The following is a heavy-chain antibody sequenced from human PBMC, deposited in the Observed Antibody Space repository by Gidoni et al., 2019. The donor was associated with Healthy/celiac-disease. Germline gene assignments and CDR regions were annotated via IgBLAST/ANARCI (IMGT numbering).Heavy chain of an antibody. CDR2: INPSGGST. Sequence: QVQLVQSGAEVKKPGASVKVSCKASGYTFTSYYMHWVQQAPGQGLEWMGIINPSGGSTSYAQKFQGRVTMTRDTSTSTVYMELSSLRSEDTAVYYCARIKRDSGYDGRTTVTIDYYYYGMDVWGQGTTVTVSS. CDR3: ARIKRDSGYDGRTTVTIDYYYYGMDV. V-gene: IGHV1-46*01. J-gene: IGHJ6*02. D-gene: IGHD4-17*01. CDR1: GYTFTSYY.